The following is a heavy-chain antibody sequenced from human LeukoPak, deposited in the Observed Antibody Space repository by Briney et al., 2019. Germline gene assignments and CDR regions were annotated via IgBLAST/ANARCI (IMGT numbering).Heavy chain of an antibody. V-gene: IGHV1-2*02. Sequence: GASVKVSCKASGYTFTGKYMHWVRQAPGQGLEWMGWINPDGGGTRYPEKFQGRVTMTRDTSITTAYMELSRLRSDDTAVYYCARGVYGDYLFDYWGQGTLVTVSS. CDR1: GYTFTGKY. CDR3: ARGVYGDYLFDY. CDR2: INPDGGGT. J-gene: IGHJ4*02. D-gene: IGHD4-17*01.